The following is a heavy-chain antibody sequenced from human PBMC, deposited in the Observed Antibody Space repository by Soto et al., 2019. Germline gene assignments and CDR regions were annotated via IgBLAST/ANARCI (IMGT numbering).Heavy chain of an antibody. J-gene: IGHJ6*02. V-gene: IGHV4-39*01. CDR1: GGSISSSRYY. CDR3: ARHCYLDYYYGMDV. CDR2: IYYSGST. Sequence: KPSETLSLTCTGSGGSISSSRYYWGWIRQPPGKGLEWIGSIYYSGSTYYNPSLKSRVTISVDTSKNQFSLKLSSVTAADTAVYYCARHCYLDYYYGMDVWGQGTTVTVSS. D-gene: IGHD2-15*01.